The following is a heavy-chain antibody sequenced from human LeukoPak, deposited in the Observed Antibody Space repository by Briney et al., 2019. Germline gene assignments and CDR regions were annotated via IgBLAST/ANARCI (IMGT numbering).Heavy chain of an antibody. Sequence: GGSLRLSCAASGFTFSSYGMHWVRQTPGKGLEWVAVIWYDGSNKYYADSVKGRFTISRDNSKNTLYLQMNSLRADDTAVYYCAKDLGRAVNQYAIAYFRHWGQGTLVTVSS. V-gene: IGHV3-33*06. CDR3: AKDLGRAVNQYAIAYFRH. CDR1: GFTFSSYG. CDR2: IWYDGSNK. D-gene: IGHD7-27*01. J-gene: IGHJ1*01.